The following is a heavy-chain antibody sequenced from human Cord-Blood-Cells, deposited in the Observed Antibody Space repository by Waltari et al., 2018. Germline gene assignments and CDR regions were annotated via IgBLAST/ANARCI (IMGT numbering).Heavy chain of an antibody. J-gene: IGHJ3*02. CDR3: ARLNWFQAFDI. V-gene: IGHV4-39*01. CDR1: GGSISSSSYY. CDR2: IYYSGST. D-gene: IGHD1-20*01. Sequence: LQLRGPGPGLVRPSEPLSLTCTVPGGSISSSSYYWGGIRQPPGKGLEWIGSIYYSGSTYYNPSLKSRVTISVDTSKNQFSLKLSSVTAADTAVYYCARLNWFQAFDIWGQGTMVTVSS.